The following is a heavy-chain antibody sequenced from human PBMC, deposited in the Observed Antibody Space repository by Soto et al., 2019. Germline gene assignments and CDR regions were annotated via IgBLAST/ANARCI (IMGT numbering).Heavy chain of an antibody. J-gene: IGHJ5*02. CDR1: GFTVSSNY. CDR3: ARDIFIPAAISNWFDP. CDR2: IYSGGST. V-gene: IGHV3-66*01. D-gene: IGHD2-2*02. Sequence: GGSLRLSCAASGFTVSSNYMSWVRQAPGKGLEWVSVIYSGGSTYYADSVKGRFTISRDNSKNTLYLQMNSLRAEDTAVYYCARDIFIPAAISNWFDPWGQGTLVTVSS.